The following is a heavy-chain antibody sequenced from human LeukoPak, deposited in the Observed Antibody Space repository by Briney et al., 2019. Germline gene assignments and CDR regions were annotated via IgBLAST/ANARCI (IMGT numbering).Heavy chain of an antibody. Sequence: ASVKVSCKASGYTFTSYGISWVRQAPGQGLEWMGWISAYNGNTNYAQKLQGRVTMTTDTSTSTAYMEPRSLRSDDTAVYYCARGPYYYGSGSYYHYYYYYYMDVWGKGTTVTISS. CDR3: ARGPYYYGSGSYYHYYYYYYMDV. D-gene: IGHD3-10*01. V-gene: IGHV1-18*01. CDR1: GYTFTSYG. J-gene: IGHJ6*03. CDR2: ISAYNGNT.